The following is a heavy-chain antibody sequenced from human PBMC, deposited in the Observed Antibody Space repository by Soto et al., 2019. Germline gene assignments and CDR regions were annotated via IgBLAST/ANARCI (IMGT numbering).Heavy chain of an antibody. CDR3: ATHDGPAAAGLVLDF. CDR1: GFTFSSRW. J-gene: IGHJ4*02. V-gene: IGHV3-7*02. CDR2: IKQDENGK. Sequence: EVQLVESGGGLVQPGGSLRLSWEASGFTFSSRWMTWVRQGPGKGLEWVANIKQDENGKDYVDSVKGRFTISRDNAKNSLYLQMNSLRAEDTAVYYCATHDGPAAAGLVLDFWGQGTLVTVSS. D-gene: IGHD6-13*01.